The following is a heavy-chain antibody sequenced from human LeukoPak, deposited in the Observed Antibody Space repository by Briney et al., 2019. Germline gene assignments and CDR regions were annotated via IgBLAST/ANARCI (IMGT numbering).Heavy chain of an antibody. Sequence: GASVKVSCKASGYTFTNYAFSWVRQAPGQGLEWMGWISAYDGNSNFAQNLQGRVTMTTDTSTSTAYMELRSLRSDDTAVYYCAAYYYDSNGYHEYFDYWGQGTLVTVSS. J-gene: IGHJ4*02. CDR2: ISAYDGNS. CDR3: AAYYYDSNGYHEYFDY. D-gene: IGHD3-22*01. CDR1: GYTFTNYA. V-gene: IGHV1-18*01.